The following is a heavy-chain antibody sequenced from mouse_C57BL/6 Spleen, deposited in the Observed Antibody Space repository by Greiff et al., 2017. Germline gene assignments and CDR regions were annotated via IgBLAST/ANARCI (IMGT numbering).Heavy chain of an antibody. J-gene: IGHJ2*01. CDR1: GFTFSDYG. Sequence: EVQLVESGGGLVKPGGSLKLSCAASGFTFSDYGMHWVRQAPETGLAWVAYISSGSSTIYYAETVKGRFTISRDNAKNTLFLQRTSLRCEDTAMYYCASYYCGSSYVLYFDYWGQGTTLTVSS. CDR2: ISSGSSTI. V-gene: IGHV5-17*01. CDR3: ASYYCGSSYVLYFDY. D-gene: IGHD1-1*01.